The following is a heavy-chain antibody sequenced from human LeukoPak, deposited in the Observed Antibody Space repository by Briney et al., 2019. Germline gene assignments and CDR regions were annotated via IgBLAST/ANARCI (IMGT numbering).Heavy chain of an antibody. Sequence: SETLSLTCTVSGGSISSSSYYWGWIRQPPGKGLEWIGSIYNSGSTYYNPSLKSRVTISVDTSKNQFSLSLSSVTAADTAVYYCARWGTYASTSNWFDPWGQGTLVTVSS. CDR3: ARWGTYASTSNWFDP. CDR2: IYNSGST. V-gene: IGHV4-39*07. D-gene: IGHD2-2*01. CDR1: GGSISSSSYY. J-gene: IGHJ5*02.